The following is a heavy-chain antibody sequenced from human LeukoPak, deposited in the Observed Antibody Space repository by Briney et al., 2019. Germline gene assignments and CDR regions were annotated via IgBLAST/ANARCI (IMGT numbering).Heavy chain of an antibody. J-gene: IGHJ6*02. CDR1: GGTFSSYA. CDR3: ARGPPPYTEGDLFYYYGLDV. V-gene: IGHV1-69*13. D-gene: IGHD3-16*01. Sequence: WASVKVSCKASGGTFSSYAISWVRQAPGQGLEWMGGIIPIFGTANYAQKFQGRVTITADESTSTAYMELSSLRSEDTAVYYCARGPPPYTEGDLFYYYGLDVWGQGTTVTVSS. CDR2: IIPIFGTA.